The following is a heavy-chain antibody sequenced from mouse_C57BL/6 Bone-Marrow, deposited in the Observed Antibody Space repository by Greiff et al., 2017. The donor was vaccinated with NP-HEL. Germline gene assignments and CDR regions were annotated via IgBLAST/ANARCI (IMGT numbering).Heavy chain of an antibody. J-gene: IGHJ3*01. D-gene: IGHD2-4*01. CDR1: GFTFSSYA. CDR3: ARDRGAYDYGAY. CDR2: ISDGGSYT. Sequence: EVQWVESGGGLVKPGGSLKLSCAASGFTFSSYAMSWVRQTPEKRLEWVATISDGGSYTYYPDNVKGRFTISRDNAKNNLYLQMSHLKSEDTAMYYCARDRGAYDYGAYWGQGTLVTVSA. V-gene: IGHV5-4*01.